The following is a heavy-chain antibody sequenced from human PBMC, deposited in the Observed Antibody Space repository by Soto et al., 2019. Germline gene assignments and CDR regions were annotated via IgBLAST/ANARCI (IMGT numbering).Heavy chain of an antibody. V-gene: IGHV1-18*04. J-gene: IGHJ4*02. CDR3: ARGTGSLGYCSGDSCYTFDY. CDR1: GYTFTSYG. CDR2: ISAYNGNT. D-gene: IGHD2-15*01. Sequence: QVQLVQSGAEVKKPGASVKVSCKASGYTFTSYGISWVRQAPGQGLERMGWISAYNGNTNYAQKVQGRVTMTTDTSTSTAYLELRSLRSDDTAVYYCARGTGSLGYCSGDSCYTFDYWGQGTLVTVSS.